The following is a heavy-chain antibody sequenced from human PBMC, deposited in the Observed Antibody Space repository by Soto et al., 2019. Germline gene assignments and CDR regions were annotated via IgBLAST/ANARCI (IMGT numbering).Heavy chain of an antibody. CDR1: GDSVSSNSGA. J-gene: IGHJ4*02. D-gene: IGHD2-15*01. Sequence: SQTLSLTCVISGDSVSSNSGAWNWIRQSPSRGLEWLGRTYYRSRWYFEYAPSVRSRITINPDTSKNQFSLQLNSVTPEDTAVYYCARAGSGYDPLDYWGQGIPVTVSS. V-gene: IGHV6-1*01. CDR2: TYYRSRWYF. CDR3: ARAGSGYDPLDY.